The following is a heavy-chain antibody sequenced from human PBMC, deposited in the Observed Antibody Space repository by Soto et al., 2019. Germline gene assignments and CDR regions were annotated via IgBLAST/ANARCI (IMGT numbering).Heavy chain of an antibody. J-gene: IGHJ4*02. CDR2: IYYSGST. Sequence: SETLSLTCTVSGGSISSGGYYWSWIRQHPGKGLEWIGYIYYSGSTYYKPSLKSRVTISVDTSKNQFSLKLSSVIAADTSLYYFASLIVGAGQTYYFDYWGQGTLVTVSS. CDR3: ASLIVGAGQTYYFDY. D-gene: IGHD1-26*01. V-gene: IGHV4-31*03. CDR1: GGSISSGGYY.